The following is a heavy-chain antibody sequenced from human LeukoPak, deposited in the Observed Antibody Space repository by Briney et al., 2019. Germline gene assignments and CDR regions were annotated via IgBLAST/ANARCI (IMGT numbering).Heavy chain of an antibody. J-gene: IGHJ4*02. CDR2: ISSSSSTI. CDR1: GFTFSSYT. Sequence: GGSLRLSCAASGFTFSSYTMNWVRQAPGKGLEWISCISSSSSTIYYSDSVKGRFTVSRDNAKNSLYLQMESLRDEDTAVYYCARARASDYWGQGTLVTVSS. CDR3: ARARASDY. V-gene: IGHV3-48*02.